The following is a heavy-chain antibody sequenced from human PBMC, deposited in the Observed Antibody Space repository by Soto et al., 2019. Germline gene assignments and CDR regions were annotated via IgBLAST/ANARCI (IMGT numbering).Heavy chain of an antibody. V-gene: IGHV3-30-3*01. Sequence: GGSLRLSCAASGFTFSSYAMHWVRQAPGKGLEWVAVISYDGSNKYYADSVKGRFTISRDNSKNTLYLQMNSLRAEDTAVYYCARADWNQGYFDYWGQGTLVTVSS. CDR1: GFTFSSYA. J-gene: IGHJ4*02. CDR2: ISYDGSNK. CDR3: ARADWNQGYFDY. D-gene: IGHD1-1*01.